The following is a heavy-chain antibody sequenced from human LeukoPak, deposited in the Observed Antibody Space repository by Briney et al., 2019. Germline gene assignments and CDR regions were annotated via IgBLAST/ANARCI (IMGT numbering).Heavy chain of an antibody. CDR2: IRYDGGDK. CDR1: GFTFDNYD. Sequence: GGSLRLSCAASGFTFDNYDMHWVRQAPGKGLEWVAFIRYDGGDKYYVDSVKGRFTTSRDNSKNTLYLQMSSLRAEDTAVYYCANPRLYWGQGTLVTVSS. CDR3: ANPRLY. J-gene: IGHJ4*02. V-gene: IGHV3-30*02.